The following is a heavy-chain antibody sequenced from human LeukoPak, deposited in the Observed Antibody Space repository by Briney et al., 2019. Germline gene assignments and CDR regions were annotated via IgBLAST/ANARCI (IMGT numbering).Heavy chain of an antibody. J-gene: IGHJ2*01. Sequence: GASVKVSCKASGYTFTSYDISWVRQAPGQGLEWMGRIIPILAIANYAHKFQDRVTITADKSATTVYMELNSLRSEDTAVYYCARDREVGATTEGFWYSDLWGRGTLVTVSS. V-gene: IGHV1-69*04. CDR1: GYTFTSYD. CDR2: IIPILAIA. CDR3: ARDREVGATTEGFWYSDL. D-gene: IGHD1-26*01.